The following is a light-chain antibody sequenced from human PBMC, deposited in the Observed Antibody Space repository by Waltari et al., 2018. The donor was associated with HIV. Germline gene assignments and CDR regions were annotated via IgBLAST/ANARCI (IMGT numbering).Light chain of an antibody. J-gene: IGLJ2*01. Sequence: QSALTQPRSVSGSPGQSVTISCTGSSSDVGGYNYVSWYQRHPGKAPQLMIYGVNRRPAGVPGRFSGSKSGNAASLAISGLEAEDEGDYFCSSYAGRYNYVFGGGTSLTVL. CDR2: GVN. CDR3: SSYAGRYNYV. V-gene: IGLV2-11*01. CDR1: SSDVGGYNY.